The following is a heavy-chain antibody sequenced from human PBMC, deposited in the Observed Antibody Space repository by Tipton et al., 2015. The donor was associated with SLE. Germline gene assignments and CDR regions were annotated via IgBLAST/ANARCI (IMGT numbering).Heavy chain of an antibody. CDR1: GGSISSSNYY. V-gene: IGHV4-61*01. D-gene: IGHD3-22*01. J-gene: IGHJ4*02. CDR3: ARGGTYHDSSGNIDY. Sequence: TLSLTCTVSGGSISSSNYYWSWIRQPPGKGLQWIGYVYYSGSTNYNPSLKSRVTISVDTSKNQFSLKLSSVTAADTAVYYCARGGTYHDSSGNIDYWGQGTLVTASS. CDR2: VYYSGST.